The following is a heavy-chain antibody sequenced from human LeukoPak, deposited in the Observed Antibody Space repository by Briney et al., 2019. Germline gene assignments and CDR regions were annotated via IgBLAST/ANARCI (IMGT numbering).Heavy chain of an antibody. Sequence: PETLSLTCTVSGGSISSYYWSWVRQPPGKGLEWIGYIYKTVNTNYNPSLKSRATISVDTSKSQFSLKLTSVTAADTAVYFCARGFMVRGVTTFDYWGQGTLVTVSS. CDR3: ARGFMVRGVTTFDY. J-gene: IGHJ4*02. D-gene: IGHD3-10*01. CDR1: GGSISSYY. CDR2: IYKTVNT. V-gene: IGHV4-59*01.